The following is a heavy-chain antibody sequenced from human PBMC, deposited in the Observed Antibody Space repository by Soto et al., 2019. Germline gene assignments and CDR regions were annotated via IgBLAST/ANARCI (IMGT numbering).Heavy chain of an antibody. V-gene: IGHV4-59*01. Sequence: SETRSLTCTVSGGSISSYYWSWIRQPPGKGLEWIGYIYYSGSTNYNPSLKSRVTISVDTSKNQFSLKLSSVTTADTAVYYCARERTPYDGNSGYHYWGQGTLVTVSS. J-gene: IGHJ4*02. CDR1: GGSISSYY. CDR2: IYYSGST. CDR3: ARERTPYDGNSGYHY. D-gene: IGHD3-10*01.